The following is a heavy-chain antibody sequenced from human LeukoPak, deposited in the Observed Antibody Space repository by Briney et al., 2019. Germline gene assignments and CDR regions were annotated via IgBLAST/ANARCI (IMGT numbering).Heavy chain of an antibody. V-gene: IGHV3-20*04. CDR2: IYYNGAIT. D-gene: IGHD3-3*02. CDR1: GFKYVYYV. J-gene: IGHJ4*02. Sequence: PGGALRLCCGTYGFKYVYYVLRWVRWARGKGVERLCAIYYNGAITDYAEAVKGRFTISRDNAKNSLYLRMDSLRAEDTALYYCARDRLGPSFSVSHFDLWGQGTLVTVSS. CDR3: ARDRLGPSFSVSHFDL.